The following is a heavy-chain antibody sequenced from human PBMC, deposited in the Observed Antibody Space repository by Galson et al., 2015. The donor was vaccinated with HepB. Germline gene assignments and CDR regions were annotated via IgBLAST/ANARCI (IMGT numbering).Heavy chain of an antibody. J-gene: IGHJ5*02. CDR1: GFTFSTYA. Sequence: LRLSCAASGFTFSTYAMHWVRQAPGKGLQWIGEISPSGSTDYNPSLKSRVSMSVDTSKNQFSLKLSSVTAADTALYYCARGGASRYSSWGQGTLVTVSS. CDR3: ARGGASRYSS. D-gene: IGHD5-12*01. CDR2: ISPSGST. V-gene: IGHV4-34*01.